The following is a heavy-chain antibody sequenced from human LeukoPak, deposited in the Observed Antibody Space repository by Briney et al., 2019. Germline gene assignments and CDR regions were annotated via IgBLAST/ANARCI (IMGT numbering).Heavy chain of an antibody. D-gene: IGHD3-3*01. Sequence: GGSLRLSCAASGFTFSSYIMNWVRQAPGKGLEWVSSISSSSSYIYYADSVKGRFTISRDNAKNSLYLQMNSLRAEDTAVYYCARDRVTIFGVVAQYYYYGMDVWGQGTTVTVSS. CDR1: GFTFSSYI. J-gene: IGHJ6*02. CDR3: ARDRVTIFGVVAQYYYYGMDV. CDR2: ISSSSSYI. V-gene: IGHV3-21*01.